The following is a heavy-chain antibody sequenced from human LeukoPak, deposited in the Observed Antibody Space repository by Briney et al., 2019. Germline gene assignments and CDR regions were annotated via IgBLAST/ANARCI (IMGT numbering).Heavy chain of an antibody. CDR3: ARVDIVATDYYYYYMDV. Sequence: GGSLRLSCAASGFTFSSYWMSWVRQAPGKGLEWVANIKQDGSEKYYVDSVKGRFTISRDNAMNSLYLQMNSLRAEDTAVYYCARVDIVATDYYYYYMDVWGKGTTVTVSS. J-gene: IGHJ6*03. CDR1: GFTFSSYW. CDR2: IKQDGSEK. D-gene: IGHD5-12*01. V-gene: IGHV3-7*01.